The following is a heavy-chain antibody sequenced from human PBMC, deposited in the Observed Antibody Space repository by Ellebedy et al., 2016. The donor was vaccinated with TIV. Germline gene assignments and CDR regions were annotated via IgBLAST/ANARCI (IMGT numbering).Heavy chain of an antibody. V-gene: IGHV3-11*01. Sequence: GESLKTSCAASGVSFSDFYMSWLRQAQGKGPEWVGNVDKSGSTIYYADSVRGRFTVARDNAKNSLSLQMDSLRAEDTAVYYCAREHYGLSYLQFWGQGTLVTVSS. D-gene: IGHD4-17*01. CDR2: VDKSGSTI. CDR3: AREHYGLSYLQF. J-gene: IGHJ1*01. CDR1: GVSFSDFY.